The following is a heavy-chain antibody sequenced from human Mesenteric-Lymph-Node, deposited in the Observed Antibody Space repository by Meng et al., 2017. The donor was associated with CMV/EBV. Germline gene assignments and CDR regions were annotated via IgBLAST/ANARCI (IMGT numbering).Heavy chain of an antibody. Sequence: GESLKISCAASGFTFSSYAMSWVRQAPGKGLEWVSAISGSGGSTYYADSVKGRFTISRDNSKNTLYLQMNSLRAEDTAVYYCAKGVFYYYYYGMDVWGQGTTVTVSS. V-gene: IGHV3-23*01. CDR3: AKGVFYYYYYGMDV. J-gene: IGHJ6*02. CDR1: GFTFSSYA. CDR2: ISGSGGST.